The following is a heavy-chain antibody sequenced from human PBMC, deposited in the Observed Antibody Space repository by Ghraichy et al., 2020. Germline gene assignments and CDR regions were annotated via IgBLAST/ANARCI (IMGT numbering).Heavy chain of an antibody. V-gene: IGHV3-30*02. CDR2: IRYVGSNK. CDR1: GFTFSSYG. D-gene: IGHD3-16*02. CDR3: AKDNTQTLRLGELSWYFDY. J-gene: IGHJ4*02. Sequence: GGSLRLSCAASGFTFSSYGMHWVRQAPGKGLEWVAFIRYVGSNKYYSDSVKGRFTISRDNSKNTLYLQMNSLRAEDTAVYYCAKDNTQTLRLGELSWYFDYWGQGTLVTVSS.